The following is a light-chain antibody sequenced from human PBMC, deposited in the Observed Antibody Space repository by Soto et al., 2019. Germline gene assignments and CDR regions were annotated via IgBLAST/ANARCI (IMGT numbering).Light chain of an antibody. CDR3: QQYGSSPWT. J-gene: IGKJ1*01. V-gene: IGKV3-20*01. Sequence: PGERATLSCRASQRVSSSYLAWYQQKPGQAPRLFIHGASSRATGVPERFSGSGSGTDFTLTISTLEPEDFAVYYCQQYGSSPWTFGQGTTVEIK. CDR1: QRVSSSY. CDR2: GAS.